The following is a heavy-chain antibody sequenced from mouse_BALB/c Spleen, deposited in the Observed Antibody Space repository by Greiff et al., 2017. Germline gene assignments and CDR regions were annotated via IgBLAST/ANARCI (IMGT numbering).Heavy chain of an antibody. CDR3: ARSGYYRYEFAY. J-gene: IGHJ3*01. CDR2: IYPGNVNT. Sequence: QVQLQQSGPELVKPGASVRISCKASGYTFTSYYIHWVKQRPGQGLEWIGWIYPGNVNTKYNEKFKGKATLTADKSSSTAYMQLSSLTSEDSAVYFCARSGYYRYEFAYWGQGTLVTVSA. D-gene: IGHD2-14*01. CDR1: GYTFTSYY. V-gene: IGHV1S56*01.